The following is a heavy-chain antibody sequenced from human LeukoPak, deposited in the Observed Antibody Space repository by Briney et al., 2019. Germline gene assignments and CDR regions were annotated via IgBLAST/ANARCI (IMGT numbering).Heavy chain of an antibody. Sequence: SVKVSCKASGGTFSSYAISWVRQAPGQGLEWMGGIIPIFGTANYAQKFQGRVTITADESTSAAYMELSSLRSEDTAVYYCARGNSRITMVRGKYYYYGMDVWGQGTTVTVSS. CDR3: ARGNSRITMVRGKYYYYGMDV. CDR1: GGTFSSYA. CDR2: IIPIFGTA. V-gene: IGHV1-69*13. J-gene: IGHJ6*02. D-gene: IGHD3-10*01.